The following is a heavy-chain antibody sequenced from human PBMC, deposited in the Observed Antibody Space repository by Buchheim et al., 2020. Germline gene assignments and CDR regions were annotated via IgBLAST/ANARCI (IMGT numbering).Heavy chain of an antibody. J-gene: IGHJ4*02. V-gene: IGHV3-66*01. D-gene: IGHD1-14*01. CDR1: GFTVSSDH. CDR2: MFSGGST. CDR3: AKATTFDY. Sequence: VQLVESGGGLVQPGGSLRLSCAASGFTVSSDHRSWVRQAPGKGVEWVSVMFSGGSTYYADSVKARFSISRDNSKNTVSLQMNSLRAEDTAVYYCAKATTFDYWGQGTL.